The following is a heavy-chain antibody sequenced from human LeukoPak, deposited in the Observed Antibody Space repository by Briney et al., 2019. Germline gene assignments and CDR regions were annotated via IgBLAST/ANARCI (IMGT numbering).Heavy chain of an antibody. D-gene: IGHD2-21*01. Sequence: SETLSLTCTVSGGSISSYYWGWIRQPAGKGLEWIGRIYTSGSANYNPSLTSRLTMSVDTSKNQFSLKLNSVTAADTAVYYCARGRMFRRGGSDFPFNWFDPWGQGTLVTVSS. CDR1: GGSISSYY. V-gene: IGHV4-4*07. CDR2: IYTSGSA. J-gene: IGHJ5*02. CDR3: ARGRMFRRGGSDFPFNWFDP.